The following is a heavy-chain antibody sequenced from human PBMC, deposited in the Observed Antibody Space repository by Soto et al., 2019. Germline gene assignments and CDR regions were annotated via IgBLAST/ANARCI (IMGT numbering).Heavy chain of an antibody. J-gene: IGHJ5*02. Sequence: SETLSLTCTVSGGSISSGGYYWSWIRQHPGRGLEWIGYIYYSGSTYYNPSLKSRVTISVDTSKNQFSLKLSSVTAADTAVYYCAREPYSSSSKYNWFDPWGQGTLVTVS. CDR2: IYYSGST. V-gene: IGHV4-31*03. CDR3: AREPYSSSSKYNWFDP. D-gene: IGHD6-6*01. CDR1: GGSISSGGYY.